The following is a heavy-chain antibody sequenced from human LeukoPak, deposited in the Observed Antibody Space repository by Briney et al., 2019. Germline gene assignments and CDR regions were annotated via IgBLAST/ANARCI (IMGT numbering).Heavy chain of an antibody. D-gene: IGHD1-26*01. V-gene: IGHV1-69*04. J-gene: IGHJ4*02. CDR1: GGTSSSYA. CDR2: IIPILGIA. CDR3: ARSYRGPPGIDY. Sequence: SVKVSCKASGGTSSSYAISWVRQAPGQGLEWMGRIIPILGIANYAQKFQGRVTITADKSTSTAYMELSSLRSEDTAVYYCARSYRGPPGIDYWGQGTLVTVSS.